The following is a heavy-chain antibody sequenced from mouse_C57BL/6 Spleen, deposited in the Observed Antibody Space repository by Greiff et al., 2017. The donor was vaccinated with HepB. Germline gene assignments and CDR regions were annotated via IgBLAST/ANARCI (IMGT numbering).Heavy chain of an antibody. V-gene: IGHV1-39*01. CDR3: ARENYSSGYFMDY. CDR1: GYSFTDYN. J-gene: IGHJ4*01. Sequence: VQLKESGPELVKPGASVKIPCKASGYSFTDYNMNWVKQSNGKSLEWIGVINPNYGTTSYNQKFKGKATLTVDQSSSTAYMQLNSLTSEDSAVYYCARENYSSGYFMDYWGQGTSVTVSS. D-gene: IGHD3-2*02. CDR2: INPNYGTT.